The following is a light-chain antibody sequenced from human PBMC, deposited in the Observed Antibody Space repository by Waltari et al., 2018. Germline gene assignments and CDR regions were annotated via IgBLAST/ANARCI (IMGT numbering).Light chain of an antibody. CDR3: QQRGDWPIT. J-gene: IGKJ5*01. Sequence: EMVLTQAPATLSLYPGERGTLSCRASQSIGNYLASYQQKPGQAPRLLIYGASDRATGIPARFSGSGSGTDFTLTISSLEPEDFAVYYCQQRGDWPITFGQGTRLEIK. CDR2: GAS. V-gene: IGKV3-11*01. CDR1: QSIGNY.